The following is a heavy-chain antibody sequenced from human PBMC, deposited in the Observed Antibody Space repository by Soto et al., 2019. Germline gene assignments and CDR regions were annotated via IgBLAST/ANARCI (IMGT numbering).Heavy chain of an antibody. CDR1: GFTVSSNY. CDR3: ARDKDSSGYWKGGFDY. V-gene: IGHV3-53*01. Sequence: LRLSCAASGFTVSSNYMSWVRQAPGKGLEWVSVIYSGGSTDYADSVKGRFTISRDNSKNTLYLQMNSLRAEDTAVYYCARDKDSSGYWKGGFDYWGQGTLVTV. D-gene: IGHD3-22*01. J-gene: IGHJ4*02. CDR2: IYSGGST.